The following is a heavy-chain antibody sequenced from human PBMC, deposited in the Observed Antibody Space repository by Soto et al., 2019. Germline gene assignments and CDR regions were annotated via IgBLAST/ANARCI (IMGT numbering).Heavy chain of an antibody. CDR2: IYYSGST. V-gene: IGHV4-31*03. Sequence: QVQLQESGPGLVKPSQTLSLTCTVSGGSISSGGYYWSWIRQHPGKGLEWIGYIYYSGSTYYNPSLXXRXTXXADTSNNQFSLKLSSVTAADTAVYYCARGIGAIDYWGQGTLVTVSS. D-gene: IGHD3-10*01. CDR3: ARGIGAIDY. J-gene: IGHJ4*02. CDR1: GGSISSGGYY.